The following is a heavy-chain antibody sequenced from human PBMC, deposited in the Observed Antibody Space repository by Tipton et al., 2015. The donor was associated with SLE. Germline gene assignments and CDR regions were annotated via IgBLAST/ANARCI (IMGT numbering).Heavy chain of an antibody. Sequence: SLRLSCAASGFTFRKYAMSWVRQAPGKGLEWVSAISGSGGSTYYADSVKGRFTISRDNSKNTLYLQMNSLRAEDTAVYYCAKDLDCTGGVCPFGYWGQGTLVTVSS. D-gene: IGHD2-8*02. CDR2: ISGSGGST. CDR1: GFTFRKYA. V-gene: IGHV3-23*01. J-gene: IGHJ4*02. CDR3: AKDLDCTGGVCPFGY.